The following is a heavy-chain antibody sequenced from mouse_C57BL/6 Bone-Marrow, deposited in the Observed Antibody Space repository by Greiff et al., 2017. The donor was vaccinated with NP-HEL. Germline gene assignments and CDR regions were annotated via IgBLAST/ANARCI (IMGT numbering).Heavy chain of an antibody. CDR2: IRSKSNNYAT. Sequence: EVQGVESGGGLVQPKGSLKLSCAASGFSFNTYAMNWVRQAPGKGLEWVARIRSKSNNYATYYADSVKDRFTISRDDSESMLYLQMNNLKTEDTAMYYCVRQITTVWYFDVWGTGTTVTVSS. CDR3: VRQITTVWYFDV. D-gene: IGHD1-1*01. CDR1: GFSFNTYA. V-gene: IGHV10-1*01. J-gene: IGHJ1*03.